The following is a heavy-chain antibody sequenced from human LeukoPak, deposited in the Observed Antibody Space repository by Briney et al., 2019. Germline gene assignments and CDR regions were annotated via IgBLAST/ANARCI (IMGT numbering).Heavy chain of an antibody. Sequence: GASVKVSCKVSGYTFTAYFMHWVRQAPGQGLEWMGWIDPNSGGTNFAQKFQGRVTMTSDTSISTAYMELSSLRSDDTAVYYCARGPGGGYLDYWGQGTLVTVSS. D-gene: IGHD3-16*01. CDR2: IDPNSGGT. V-gene: IGHV1-2*02. CDR1: GYTFTAYF. CDR3: ARGPGGGYLDY. J-gene: IGHJ4*02.